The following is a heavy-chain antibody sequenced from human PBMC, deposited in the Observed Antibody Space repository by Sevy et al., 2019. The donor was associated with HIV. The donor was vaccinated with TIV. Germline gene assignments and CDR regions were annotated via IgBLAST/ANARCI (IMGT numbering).Heavy chain of an antibody. CDR3: ARKGGAYDIGFDP. V-gene: IGHV3-48*03. Sequence: GGSLRLSCAASGFTFSSYEMTWVRQAPGKGLEWISSISSSGTTIYYGDSVEGRFTISRDNPRNSLYLHMNSLRAEDTAVYYCARKGGAYDIGFDPWGQGTLVTVSS. D-gene: IGHD3-22*01. CDR1: GFTFSSYE. J-gene: IGHJ5*02. CDR2: ISSSGTTI.